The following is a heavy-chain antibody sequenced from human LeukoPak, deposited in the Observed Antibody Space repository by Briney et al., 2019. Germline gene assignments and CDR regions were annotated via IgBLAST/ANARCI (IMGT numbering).Heavy chain of an antibody. CDR3: AKDPGVVPAHYFDY. CDR2: TGSTGVST. Sequence: GGSLRLSCAASGPTFSSYAMNWVRQAPGKGLEWVSGTGSTGVSTFYADSVKGRFTVSRDNSKNTLSLQMNSLRAEDTAVYYCAKDPGVVPAHYFDYWGQGTLVTVSS. CDR1: GPTFSSYA. V-gene: IGHV3-23*01. D-gene: IGHD2-2*01. J-gene: IGHJ4*02.